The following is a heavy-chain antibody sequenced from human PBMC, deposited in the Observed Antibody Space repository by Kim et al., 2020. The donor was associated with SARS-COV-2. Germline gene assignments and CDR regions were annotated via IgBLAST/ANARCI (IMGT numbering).Heavy chain of an antibody. J-gene: IGHJ4*02. V-gene: IGHV3-74*01. Sequence: GGSLRLSCAGSGFAFSDSWMHWVRQAPGRGLVWVSRMWTDGSSASYADSVKGRFIISRDNTKNTIYLQMNSLRVEDAGVYFCARSDHFDSWGQGTLVTVSS. CDR1: GFAFSDSW. CDR2: MWTDGSSA. CDR3: ARSDHFDS.